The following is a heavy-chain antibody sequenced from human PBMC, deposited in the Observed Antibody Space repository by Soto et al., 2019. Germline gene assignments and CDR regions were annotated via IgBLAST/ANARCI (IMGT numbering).Heavy chain of an antibody. CDR3: ARDVQYCSGGSCYSYYFDY. Sequence: QVQLQESGPGLVKPSQTLSLTCTVSGGSISSGDYYWSWIRQPPGKGLEWIGYIYYSGSTYYNPSLKSRVTISVDTSKNQFSLKLSSVTAADTAVYYCARDVQYCSGGSCYSYYFDYWGQGTLVTVSS. J-gene: IGHJ4*02. D-gene: IGHD2-15*01. CDR1: GGSISSGDYY. CDR2: IYYSGST. V-gene: IGHV4-30-4*01.